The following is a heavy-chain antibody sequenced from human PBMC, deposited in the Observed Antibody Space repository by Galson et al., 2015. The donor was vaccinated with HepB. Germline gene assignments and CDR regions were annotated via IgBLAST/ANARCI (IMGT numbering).Heavy chain of an antibody. CDR3: VRELQNSGWFDY. V-gene: IGHV3-30-3*01. CDR1: GFAFSAYA. J-gene: IGHJ4*02. CDR2: ISSDGYRE. D-gene: IGHD6-19*01. Sequence: SLRLSCAGSGFAFSAYAMHWVRQAPGKGLEWVAVISSDGYREYYVDSVKGRFSISRDNSKSTLYLQMNSLRAEDTAVYYCVRELQNSGWFDYWGQGTLVPVSS.